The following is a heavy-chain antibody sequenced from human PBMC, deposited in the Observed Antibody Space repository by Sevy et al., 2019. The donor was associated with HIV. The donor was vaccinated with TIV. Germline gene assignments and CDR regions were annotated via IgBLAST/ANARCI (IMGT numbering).Heavy chain of an antibody. CDR1: GFTFNIYA. V-gene: IGHV3-23*01. CDR2: ISVSGGST. Sequence: GGSLRLSCAASGFTFNIYAMTWVRQAPGKGLEWVSTISVSGGSTYSADSVKGRFTISRDNSKNTLYLQMNSLRAEDTAVYFCAKDHDNNWFDPWGQGTLVTVSS. D-gene: IGHD3-9*01. CDR3: AKDHDNNWFDP. J-gene: IGHJ5*02.